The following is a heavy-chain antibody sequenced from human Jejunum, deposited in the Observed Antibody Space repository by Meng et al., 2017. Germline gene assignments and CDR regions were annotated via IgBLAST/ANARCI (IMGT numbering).Heavy chain of an antibody. CDR3: AKDDGETHTTSFDV. CDR2: ISGRGGST. D-gene: IGHD4-17*01. CDR1: GFTFSSYV. V-gene: IGHV3-23*01. Sequence: GGSLRLSCAASGFTFSSYVMSWVRQAPGKGLEWVSSISGRGGSTYYADSVKGRFTISRDNSKNTLYLQMNSLRAEDTAVYYCAKDDGETHTTSFDVWGQGTMVTVSS. J-gene: IGHJ3*01.